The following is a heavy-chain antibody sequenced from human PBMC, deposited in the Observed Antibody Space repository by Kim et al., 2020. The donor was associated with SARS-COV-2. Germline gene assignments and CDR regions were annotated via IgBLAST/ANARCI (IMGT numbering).Heavy chain of an antibody. V-gene: IGHV3-7*04. J-gene: IGHJ5*02. CDR3: ARLFDP. Sequence: KQCGTEKTDVDSVKGRFTTTTNNAKNSLYLQMSSLRAEATAVYYCARLFDPWGQGTLVTVSS. CDR2: KQCGTEK.